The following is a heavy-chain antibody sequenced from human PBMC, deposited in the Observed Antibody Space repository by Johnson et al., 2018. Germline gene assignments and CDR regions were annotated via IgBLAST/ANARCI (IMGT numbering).Heavy chain of an antibody. Sequence: EVQLLETGGGLVKPGRSLRLSCTASGFTFGDDAMSWFRQAPGKGLEWVGFIRSKVYGGTTEYAASVKGRFTISRDDSKSIAYLQLNSLKTEDTAVYYCTRFFVVVPAAILYGMDVWGQGTTVTVSS. D-gene: IGHD2-2*01. CDR3: TRFFVVVPAAILYGMDV. CDR1: GFTFGDDA. J-gene: IGHJ6*02. V-gene: IGHV3-49*05. CDR2: IRSKVYGGTT.